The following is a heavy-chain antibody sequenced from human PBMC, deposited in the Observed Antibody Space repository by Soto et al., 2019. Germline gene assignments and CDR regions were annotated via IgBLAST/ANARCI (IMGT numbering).Heavy chain of an antibody. J-gene: IGHJ3*02. CDR2: IYHSGSI. D-gene: IGHD4-17*01. Sequence: TSETLSLTCTVSNASISSRKWWTWVRQTPGKGLEWIGEIYHSGSINHNPSLKSRVTMSVDKSNNQFSLKMASVTAADTAVYYCARRYGGAFDIWGQGTMVTVSS. CDR1: NASISSRKW. CDR3: ARRYGGAFDI. V-gene: IGHV4-4*02.